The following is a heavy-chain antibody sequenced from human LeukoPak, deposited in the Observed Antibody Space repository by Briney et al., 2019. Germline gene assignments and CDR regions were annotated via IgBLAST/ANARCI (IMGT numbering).Heavy chain of an antibody. Sequence: PSETLSLTCAAYGGSFSGYYWSWIRQPPGKGLEWIGEINHSGSTNYNPSLKSRVTISVDTSKNQFSLKLSSVTAADTAVYYCARVNYGSATKEDYWGQGTLVTVSS. J-gene: IGHJ4*02. D-gene: IGHD3-10*01. V-gene: IGHV4-34*01. CDR1: GGSFSGYY. CDR2: INHSGST. CDR3: ARVNYGSATKEDY.